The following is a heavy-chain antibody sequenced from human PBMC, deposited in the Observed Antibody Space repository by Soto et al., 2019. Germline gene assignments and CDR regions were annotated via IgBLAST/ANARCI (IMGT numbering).Heavy chain of an antibody. D-gene: IGHD5-12*01. CDR2: IIPIFGTA. CDR1: GATFSSYA. J-gene: IGHJ6*04. CDR3: PGDGSGYRSRAPPMDG. V-gene: IGHV1-69*13. Sequence: GASVKVSCKASGATFSSYAINWVRHAPGQGLEWMGGIIPIFGTANYTQKFQGSVTTTADEPTSTDCMELGSPRSEVTAVYYCPGDGSGYRSRAPPMDGWHKETTVTVAS.